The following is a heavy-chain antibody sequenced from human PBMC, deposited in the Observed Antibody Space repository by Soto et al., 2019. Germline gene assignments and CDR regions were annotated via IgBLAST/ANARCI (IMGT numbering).Heavy chain of an antibody. CDR1: GGSFSGDH. CDR3: ARGVSPSGWYRGDRWYFDY. V-gene: IGHV4-34*01. CDR2: INHSGST. D-gene: IGHD6-19*01. J-gene: IGHJ4*02. Sequence: KASETLSLTCAVYGGSFSGDHWSWIRQPPGKGLEWIGEINHSGSTNYNPSLKSRVTISVDTSKNQFSLKLSSVTAADTAVYYCARGVSPSGWYRGDRWYFDYWGQGTLVTVSS.